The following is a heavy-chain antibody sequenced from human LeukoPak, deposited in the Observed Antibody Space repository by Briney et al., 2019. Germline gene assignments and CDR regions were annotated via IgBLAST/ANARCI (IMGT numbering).Heavy chain of an antibody. CDR1: GYTFSGYY. CDR2: INPNSGGI. CDR3: ARDGLGGSGAFDI. J-gene: IGHJ3*02. D-gene: IGHD3-16*01. V-gene: IGHV1-2*02. Sequence: ASVKVSCKASGYTFSGYYVHWVRQAPGQGPEWMGWINPNSGGIKYAQNFQGGVTMTRDTSISTAYMELSRLRSDDTAVYYCARDGLGGSGAFDIWGQGTMVTVSS.